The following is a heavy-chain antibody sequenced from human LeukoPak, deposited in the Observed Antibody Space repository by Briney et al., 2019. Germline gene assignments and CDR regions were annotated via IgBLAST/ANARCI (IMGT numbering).Heavy chain of an antibody. CDR3: ARVGPYCSSTSCHYYYYYMDV. Sequence: PSETLSLTCTVSGGSISSGSFYWTWVRQPAGKGLEWIGRIYTSGSTSYNPSLKSRVTISVDTSKNQFSLKLSSVTAADTAVYYCARVGPYCSSTSCHYYYYYMDVWGKGTTVTVSS. V-gene: IGHV4-61*02. J-gene: IGHJ6*03. D-gene: IGHD2-2*01. CDR1: GGSISSGSFY. CDR2: IYTSGST.